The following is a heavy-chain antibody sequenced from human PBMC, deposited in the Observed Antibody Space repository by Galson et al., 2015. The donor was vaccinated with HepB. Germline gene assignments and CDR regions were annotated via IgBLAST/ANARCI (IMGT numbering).Heavy chain of an antibody. J-gene: IGHJ3*02. CDR1: GGSLSSSF. Sequence: ETLSLTCTLSGGSLSSSFWTWIRQSPEKGLEWLGDIYYSGSTSYNPSLESRVTMSIDTSKNPFSLNPTSLTAADTAVYSCARVGYSSRWNGPGALDIWGRGTMVTVSS. V-gene: IGHV4-59*01. CDR3: ARVGYSSRWNGPGALDI. D-gene: IGHD6-13*01. CDR2: IYYSGST.